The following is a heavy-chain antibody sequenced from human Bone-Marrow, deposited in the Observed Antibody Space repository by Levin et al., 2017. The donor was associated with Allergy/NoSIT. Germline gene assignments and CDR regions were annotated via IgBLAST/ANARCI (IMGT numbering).Heavy chain of an antibody. J-gene: IGHJ6*02. D-gene: IGHD3-16*01. CDR1: GYTFTGYY. Sequence: ASVKVSCKASGYTFTGYYMHWVRQAPGQGLEWMGRINPNSGGTNYAQKFQGRVTMTRDTSISTAYMELSRLRSDDTAVYYCATSVYTFGGVTYYYYGMDVWGQGTTVTVSS. CDR2: INPNSGGT. V-gene: IGHV1-2*06. CDR3: ATSVYTFGGVTYYYYGMDV.